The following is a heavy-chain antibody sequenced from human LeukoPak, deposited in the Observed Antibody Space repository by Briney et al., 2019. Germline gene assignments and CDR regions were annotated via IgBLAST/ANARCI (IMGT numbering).Heavy chain of an antibody. V-gene: IGHV1-46*01. CDR1: GYTFTRHY. CDR2: INPRGTST. CDR3: ARDNSMDERGWWFDP. D-gene: IGHD4-23*01. J-gene: IGHJ5*02. Sequence: GASVKVSCKASGYTFTRHYMHWVRQAPGQGLEWMGVINPRGTSTIYAEKFQGRIILTRDMSSTTDYMELSSLKSDDTAVYYFARDNSMDERGWWFDPWGQGTLVTVSS.